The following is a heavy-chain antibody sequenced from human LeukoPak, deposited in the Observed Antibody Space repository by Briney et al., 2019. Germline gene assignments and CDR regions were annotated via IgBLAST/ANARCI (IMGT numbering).Heavy chain of an antibody. J-gene: IGHJ5*02. Sequence: GGSLSLSRVASRLVLSRFWMAWVRPAPGKGVEWVASIKEDRSAKSYVDSVKGRFTISRDNAKNSLYLQLNSLRAEDTAVYYCARDYYGSGSYFDNWGQGALVTVSS. CDR1: RLVLSRFW. CDR2: IKEDRSAK. V-gene: IGHV3-7*05. CDR3: ARDYYGSGSYFDN. D-gene: IGHD3-10*01.